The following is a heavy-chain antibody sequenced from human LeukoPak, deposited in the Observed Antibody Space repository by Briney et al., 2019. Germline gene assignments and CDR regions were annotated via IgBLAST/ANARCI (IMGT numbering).Heavy chain of an antibody. D-gene: IGHD2-15*01. J-gene: IGHJ6*03. CDR1: GFTFSDYA. Sequence: GSLRLSCAASGFTFSDYAMSWVRQAPGGGLEWVSAISGSGDKTFHADSVKGRFTTSRDNSKNTLSLQMSSPRVEDSAVYFCAKDTSAWWYHRAYMNVWGTGTTVTVSS. CDR2: ISGSGDKT. CDR3: AKDTSAWWYHRAYMNV. V-gene: IGHV3-23*01.